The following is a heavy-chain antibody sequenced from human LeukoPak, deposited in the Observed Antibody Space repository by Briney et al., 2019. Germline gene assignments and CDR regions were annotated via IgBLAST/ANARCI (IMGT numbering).Heavy chain of an antibody. Sequence: SETLSLTCTVSGGSISSYYWSWIRQPPGKGLEWIGYIYYSGSTNYNPSLKSRVTISVDTSKNQFSLKLSSVTAADTAEYYCARDPGRGYSYGNYGMDVWGQGTTVTVSS. D-gene: IGHD5-18*01. J-gene: IGHJ6*02. CDR1: GGSISSYY. CDR2: IYYSGST. V-gene: IGHV4-59*01. CDR3: ARDPGRGYSYGNYGMDV.